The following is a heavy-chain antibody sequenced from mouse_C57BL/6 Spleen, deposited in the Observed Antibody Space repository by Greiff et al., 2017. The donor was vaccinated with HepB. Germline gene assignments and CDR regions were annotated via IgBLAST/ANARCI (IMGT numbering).Heavy chain of an antibody. D-gene: IGHD2-5*01. J-gene: IGHJ1*03. CDR2: IYPGDGDT. V-gene: IGHV1-82*01. CDR3: ARERLDYSKGYFDV. Sequence: QVQLQQSGPELVKPGASVKISCKASGYAFSSSWMNWVKQRPGKGLEWIGRIYPGDGDTNYNGKFKGKATLTADKSSSTAYMQLSSLTSEDSAVYFCARERLDYSKGYFDVWGTGTTVTVSS. CDR1: GYAFSSSW.